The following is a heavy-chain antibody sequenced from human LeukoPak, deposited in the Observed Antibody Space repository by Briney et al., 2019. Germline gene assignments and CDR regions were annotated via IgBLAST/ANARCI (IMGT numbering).Heavy chain of an antibody. CDR2: IYHSGST. CDR1: GGSISSSNW. D-gene: IGHD3-22*01. V-gene: IGHV4-4*02. Sequence: SETLSLTCAVSGGSISSSNWWSWVRQPPGKGLEWIGEIYHSGSTNYNPSLKSRVTISVDKSKNQFSLKLSSVTAADTAVYYCARRYYDSSGYYGPDYWGQGTLVTVSS. J-gene: IGHJ4*02. CDR3: ARRYYDSSGYYGPDY.